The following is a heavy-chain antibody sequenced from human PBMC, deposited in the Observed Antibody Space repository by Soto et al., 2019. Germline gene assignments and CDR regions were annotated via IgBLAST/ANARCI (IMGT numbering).Heavy chain of an antibody. J-gene: IGHJ4*02. CDR3: TRWTNWNYEYYFDY. Sequence: SGPTLVNPKQTLILTCAFSGFSLSRKGMSVSWIRQPPGKALEFLALIDCEEEKFYSPSLRTRLTVSKATSKSQVVLTLANVDPEDTATYYCTRWTNWNYEYYFDYWGQGTLVTVSS. CDR1: GFSLSRKGMS. CDR2: IDCEEEK. V-gene: IGHV2-70*01. D-gene: IGHD1-7*01.